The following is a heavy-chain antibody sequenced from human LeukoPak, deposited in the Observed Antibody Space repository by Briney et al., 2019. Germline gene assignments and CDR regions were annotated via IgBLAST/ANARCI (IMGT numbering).Heavy chain of an antibody. D-gene: IGHD5-24*01. Sequence: PGGSLRLSCAASGFTFSSYAMHWVRQAPGKGLEWVAVISYDGSNKYYADSVKGRFTISRDNSKNTLYLQTNSLRAEDTAVYYCASGGDGYNLDYWGQGTLVTVSS. CDR3: ASGGDGYNLDY. V-gene: IGHV3-30-3*01. CDR1: GFTFSSYA. J-gene: IGHJ4*02. CDR2: ISYDGSNK.